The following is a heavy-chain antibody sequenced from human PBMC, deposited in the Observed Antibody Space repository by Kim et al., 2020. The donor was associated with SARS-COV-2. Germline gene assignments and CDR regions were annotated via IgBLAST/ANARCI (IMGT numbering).Heavy chain of an antibody. J-gene: IGHJ5*02. D-gene: IGHD3-9*01. Sequence: GGSLRLSCAASGFTFSSYSMKWVRQAPGKGLEWVSSISSSSSYIYYADSVKGRFTISRDNAKNSLYLQMNSLRAEDTAVYYCARDSYDILTDGLWFDPWGQGTLVTVSS. CDR1: GFTFSSYS. CDR3: ARDSYDILTDGLWFDP. V-gene: IGHV3-21*01. CDR2: ISSSSSYI.